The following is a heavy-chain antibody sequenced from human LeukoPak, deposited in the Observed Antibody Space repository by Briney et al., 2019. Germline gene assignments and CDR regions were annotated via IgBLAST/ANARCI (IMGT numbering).Heavy chain of an antibody. CDR2: IGSSGTTI. J-gene: IGHJ4*02. CDR1: GFPFSIYE. CDR3: ALLAVASDFDY. Sequence: GGSLRLSCAVSGFPFSIYEMNWLRQAPGKGLEGFSNIGSSGTTIYYADSVKGRFSISRDNAKNSLYLQMNSLRVEDTAVYYCALLAVASDFDYWGQGALVTVSS. V-gene: IGHV3-48*03. D-gene: IGHD6-19*01.